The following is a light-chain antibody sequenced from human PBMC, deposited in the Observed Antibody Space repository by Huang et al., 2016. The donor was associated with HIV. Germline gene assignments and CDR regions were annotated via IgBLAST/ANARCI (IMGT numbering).Light chain of an antibody. CDR3: LQADISPRS. CDR2: SAS. V-gene: IGKV1-12*01. CDR1: QDISIW. J-gene: IGKJ5*01. Sequence: DIQMTQSPSSVSASEGDTVTITCRASQDISIWLAWYQQKPREAPTHLIHSASILVSGVPSRFSGSGSGTNFSLTINGLRPDDFATYYCLQADISPRSFGQGTRLDIQ.